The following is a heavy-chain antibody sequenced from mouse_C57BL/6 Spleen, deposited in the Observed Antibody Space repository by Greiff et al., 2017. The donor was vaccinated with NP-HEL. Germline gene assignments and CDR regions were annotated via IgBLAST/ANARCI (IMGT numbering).Heavy chain of an antibody. V-gene: IGHV2-2*01. CDR1: GFSLTSYG. Sequence: VQRVESGPGLVQPSQSLSITCTVSGFSLTSYGVHWVRQSPGKGLEWLGVIWSGGSTDYNAAFISRLSISKDNSKSQVFFKMNSLQADDTAIYYCARNRNYGSSPAWFAYWGQGTLVTVSA. D-gene: IGHD1-1*01. J-gene: IGHJ3*01. CDR3: ARNRNYGSSPAWFAY. CDR2: IWSGGST.